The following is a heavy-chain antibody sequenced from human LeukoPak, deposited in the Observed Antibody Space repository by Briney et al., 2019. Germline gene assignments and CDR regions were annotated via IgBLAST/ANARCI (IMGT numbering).Heavy chain of an antibody. CDR3: ARVYVYCSGGSCYSRWFDP. CDR1: GGSISSYY. Sequence: SETLSITCTVSGGSISSYYWSWIRQPPGKGLEWIGYIYYSGSTNYNPSLKSRVTISVDTSKNQFSLKLSSVTAADTAVYYCARVYVYCSGGSCYSRWFDPWGQGTLVTVSS. CDR2: IYYSGST. V-gene: IGHV4-59*01. J-gene: IGHJ5*02. D-gene: IGHD2-15*01.